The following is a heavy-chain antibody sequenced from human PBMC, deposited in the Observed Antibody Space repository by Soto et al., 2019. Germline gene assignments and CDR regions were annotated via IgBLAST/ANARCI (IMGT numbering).Heavy chain of an antibody. Sequence: ASVKVSCKASGYTFTSYGISWVRQAPGQGLEWMGWISAYNGNTNYAQKLQGRVTMTTDTSTSTAYMELRSLRSDDTAVYYCARDIPTTQGSGDLTFDYWGQGTLVTVSS. D-gene: IGHD4-17*01. CDR1: GYTFTSYG. CDR3: ARDIPTTQGSGDLTFDY. J-gene: IGHJ4*02. CDR2: ISAYNGNT. V-gene: IGHV1-18*01.